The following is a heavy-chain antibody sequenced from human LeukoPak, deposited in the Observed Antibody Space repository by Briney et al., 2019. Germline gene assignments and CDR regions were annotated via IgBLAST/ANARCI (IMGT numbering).Heavy chain of an antibody. Sequence: GGPLRLSCAASEFPFSSHWMYWVRQAPGKGLVWVALLSGDGSTTRHADSVKGRFTISRDNAKSTLYLQMDSLRVEDTALYYCARGIASSRSVAIDLWGRGTLVVVSS. CDR1: EFPFSSHW. V-gene: IGHV3-74*01. CDR3: ARGIASSRSVAIDL. D-gene: IGHD6-13*01. J-gene: IGHJ4*02. CDR2: LSGDGSTT.